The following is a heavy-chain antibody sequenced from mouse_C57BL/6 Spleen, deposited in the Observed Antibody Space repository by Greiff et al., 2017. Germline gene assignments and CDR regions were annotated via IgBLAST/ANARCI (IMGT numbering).Heavy chain of an antibody. D-gene: IGHD3-1*01. CDR2: INPNNGGT. CDR3: ARSGDGDWYFDV. CDR1: GYTFTDYN. V-gene: IGHV1-18*01. J-gene: IGHJ1*03. Sequence: VQLQQSGPELVKPGASVKIPCKASGYTFTDYNMDWVKQSHGKSLEWIGDINPNNGGTIYNQKFKGKATLTVDKSSSTAYMELRSLTSEDTAVYYCARSGDGDWYFDVWGTGTTVTVSS.